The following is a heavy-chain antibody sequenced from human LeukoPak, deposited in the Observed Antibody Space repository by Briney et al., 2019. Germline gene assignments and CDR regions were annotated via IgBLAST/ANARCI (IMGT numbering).Heavy chain of an antibody. CDR3: ARAPYDFWTYPPFH. V-gene: IGHV1-18*04. Sequence: GASVKVSCKASGYTFTGYYMHWVRQAPGQGLEWMGWISAYNGNTNYAQKLQGRVTMTTDTSTSTAYMELRSLRSDDTAVYYCARAPYDFWTYPPFHWGQGTLVTVSS. CDR2: ISAYNGNT. D-gene: IGHD3-3*01. CDR1: GYTFTGYY. J-gene: IGHJ4*02.